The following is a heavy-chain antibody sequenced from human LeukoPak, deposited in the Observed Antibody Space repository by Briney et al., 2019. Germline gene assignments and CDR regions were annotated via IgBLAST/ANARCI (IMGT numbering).Heavy chain of an antibody. D-gene: IGHD3-10*01. CDR1: GFTFSSYA. CDR3: AKEGDYYGSGSYRDGFDI. Sequence: GGSLRLSCAASGFTFSSYAMSWVRQAPGKGLEWVSAISGSAGSAYYADSVKGRFTISSDSFKNTLYLQMNSLRPEDTAVYYCAKEGDYYGSGSYRDGFDIWGQGTRATVSS. V-gene: IGHV3-23*01. CDR2: ISGSAGSA. J-gene: IGHJ3*02.